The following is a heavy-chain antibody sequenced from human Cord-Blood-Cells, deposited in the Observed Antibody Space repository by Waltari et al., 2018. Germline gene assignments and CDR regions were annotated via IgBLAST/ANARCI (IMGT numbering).Heavy chain of an antibody. J-gene: IGHJ4*02. CDR1: GDSFTSYW. D-gene: IGHD3-10*01. V-gene: IGHV5-51*01. Sequence: EVQLVQSGAEVKKPGESLKISCKGSGDSFTSYWIGWVRHLPGKGLEWMGIIYPGYSDTSYSPSFQGQVTISADKSISTAYLQWSSLKASDTAMYDCARPYGSGSYYSPFDYWGQGTLVTVSS. CDR2: IYPGYSDT. CDR3: ARPYGSGSYYSPFDY.